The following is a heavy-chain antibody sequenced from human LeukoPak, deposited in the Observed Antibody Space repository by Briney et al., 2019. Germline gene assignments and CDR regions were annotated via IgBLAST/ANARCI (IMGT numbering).Heavy chain of an antibody. CDR1: GFTFDDYS. Sequence: SLRLSCAASGFTFDDYSMHWVRQAPEGGLEWGSSISRNSGSIGYADSVKGRFTISRDNAKISLYLQMNSLRAEDTALYYCAKGVVELYYYYGMDVWGQGTTVTVSS. CDR3: AKGVVELYYYYGMDV. CDR2: ISRNSGSI. J-gene: IGHJ6*02. V-gene: IGHV3-9*01. D-gene: IGHD2-21*01.